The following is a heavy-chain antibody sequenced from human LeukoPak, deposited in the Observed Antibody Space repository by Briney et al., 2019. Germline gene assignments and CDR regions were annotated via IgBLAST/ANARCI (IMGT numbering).Heavy chain of an antibody. Sequence: GRSLRLSCAASGFTFSSYGMHWVRQAPGKGLEWVAVISYDGNNKYYADSVKGRFTISRDNSKNTLYLQMNSLRAEDTSVYYCAKEPKFYDILSDAFDIWGQGTVVTVSS. CDR3: AKEPKFYDILSDAFDI. CDR1: GFTFSSYG. J-gene: IGHJ3*02. D-gene: IGHD3-9*01. CDR2: ISYDGNNK. V-gene: IGHV3-30*18.